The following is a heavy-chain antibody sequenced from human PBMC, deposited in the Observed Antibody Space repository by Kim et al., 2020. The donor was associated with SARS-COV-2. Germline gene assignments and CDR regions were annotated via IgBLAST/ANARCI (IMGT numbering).Heavy chain of an antibody. Sequence: SETLSLTCTVSGGSISSYYWSWIRQPPGKGLEWIGYIYYSGSTNYNPSLKSRVTISVDTSKNQFSLKLSSVTAADTAVYYCARETPGIAVAGGNWFDPWGQGTLVPSPQ. J-gene: IGHJ5*02. CDR3: ARETPGIAVAGGNWFDP. V-gene: IGHV4-59*01. D-gene: IGHD6-19*01. CDR1: GGSISSYY. CDR2: IYYSGST.